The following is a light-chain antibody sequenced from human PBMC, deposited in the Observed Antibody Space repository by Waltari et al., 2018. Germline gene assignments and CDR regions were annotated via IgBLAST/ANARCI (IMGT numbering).Light chain of an antibody. J-gene: IGLJ3*02. V-gene: IGLV1-40*01. Sequence: QSVLTQPPSVSGAPGQRVTISCTGSNSNIGAGSDVHWYQQFSGTAPKLLIFDNDNRPSGVPDRFSGSRSGTSAYLAITGLQTDDEADYFCQSYDSGQWVFGGGTKVTVL. CDR1: NSNIGAGSD. CDR2: DND. CDR3: QSYDSGQWV.